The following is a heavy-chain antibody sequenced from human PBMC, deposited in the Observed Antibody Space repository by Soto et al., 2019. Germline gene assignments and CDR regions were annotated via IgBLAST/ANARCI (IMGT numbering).Heavy chain of an antibody. V-gene: IGHV3-23*01. J-gene: IGHJ3*02. Sequence: EVQLLESGGGLVQPGGSLRLSCAASGFIFSSYAMSWVRQAPGKGLEWVSAISGSGTTAYYADSVKGRFTFSRDNSKNTMYLQMNSLRAEDAAVYSCAKTHDGGSSAFEIWGQGTMVIVSS. CDR2: ISGSGTTA. CDR3: AKTHDGGSSAFEI. CDR1: GFIFSSYA.